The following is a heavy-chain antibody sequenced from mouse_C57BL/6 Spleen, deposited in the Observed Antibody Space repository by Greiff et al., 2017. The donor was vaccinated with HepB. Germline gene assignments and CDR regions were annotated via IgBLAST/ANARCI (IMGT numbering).Heavy chain of an antibody. Sequence: EVQLQQSGAELVRPGASVKLSCTASGFNIKDDYMHWVKQRPEQGLEWIGWIDPENGDTEYASKFQGKATITADTSSNTAYLQLSSLTSEDTAVYYCTTGWGLRREWYFDVWGTGTTVTVSS. CDR1: GFNIKDDY. J-gene: IGHJ1*03. V-gene: IGHV14-4*01. CDR3: TTGWGLRREWYFDV. D-gene: IGHD2-4*01. CDR2: IDPENGDT.